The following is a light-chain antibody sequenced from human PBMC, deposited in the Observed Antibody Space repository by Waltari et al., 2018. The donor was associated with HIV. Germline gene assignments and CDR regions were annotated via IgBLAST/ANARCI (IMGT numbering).Light chain of an antibody. CDR2: QDS. J-gene: IGLJ3*02. V-gene: IGLV3-1*01. Sequence: SYELTQPPSVSVSPGQTASITCSGDKLGDKYACWYQQKPGQSPVLVIYQDSKRPSGIPGRFSGFNSGNTATLTICGTQAMDEADYYCQAWDSSTGVFGGGAKLTVL. CDR1: KLGDKY. CDR3: QAWDSSTGV.